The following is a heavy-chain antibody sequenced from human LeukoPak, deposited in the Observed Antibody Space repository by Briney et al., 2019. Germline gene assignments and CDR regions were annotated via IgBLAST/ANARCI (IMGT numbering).Heavy chain of an antibody. CDR1: GFTFSDYY. CDR2: ISSSGSTI. CDR3: ARPDDYGDYHFDY. V-gene: IGHV3-11*01. J-gene: IGHJ4*02. Sequence: GGSLGLSCAASGFTFSDYYMSWIRQAPGKGLEWVSYISSSGSTIYYADPVKGRFTISRDNAKNSLYLQMNSLRAEDTAVYYCARPDDYGDYHFDYWGQGTLVTVSS. D-gene: IGHD4-17*01.